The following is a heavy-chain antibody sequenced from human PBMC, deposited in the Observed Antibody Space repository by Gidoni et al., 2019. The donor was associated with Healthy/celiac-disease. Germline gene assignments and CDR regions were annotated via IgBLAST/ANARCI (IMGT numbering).Heavy chain of an antibody. CDR2: IWYDGSNK. V-gene: IGHV3-33*01. CDR3: ARDWRIYGSGRQYMNN. D-gene: IGHD3-10*01. J-gene: IGHJ4*02. CDR1: GFTFSSYG. Sequence: QVQLVESGGGVVQPGRSLRLSCAASGFTFSSYGMHWVRQAPGKGLEWVAVIWYDGSNKYYADSVKGRFTISRDNSKNTLYLQMNSLRAEDTAVYYCARDWRIYGSGRQYMNNWGQGTLVTVSS.